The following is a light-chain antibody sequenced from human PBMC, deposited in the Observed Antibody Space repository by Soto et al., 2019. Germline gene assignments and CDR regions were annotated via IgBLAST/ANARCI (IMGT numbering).Light chain of an antibody. V-gene: IGLV2-14*01. CDR2: DVS. Sequence: QSVLTQPASVSGSPGQSIAISCTGTSSDVGYSNYVSWYQQLPGKAPKLMIYDVSDRASGVSNRFSGSKSGSTASLTISGLQAEDEADYYCSSYTSSSLYVFGTGTKLTVL. CDR3: SSYTSSSLYV. CDR1: SSDVGYSNY. J-gene: IGLJ1*01.